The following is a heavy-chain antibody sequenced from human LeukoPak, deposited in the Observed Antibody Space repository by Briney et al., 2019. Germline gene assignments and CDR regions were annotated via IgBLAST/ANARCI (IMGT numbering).Heavy chain of an antibody. CDR3: AGHRLISSSLPWFDP. Sequence: GEPLKISCKGSGYSFTSYWIGWVRQMPGKGLEWMGIIYPGDSDTRHSPSFQGQVTISADKSISTAYLQWSSLKASDTAMYYCAGHRLISSSLPWFDPWGQGTLVTVSS. CDR2: IYPGDSDT. CDR1: GYSFTSYW. D-gene: IGHD6-13*01. V-gene: IGHV5-51*01. J-gene: IGHJ5*02.